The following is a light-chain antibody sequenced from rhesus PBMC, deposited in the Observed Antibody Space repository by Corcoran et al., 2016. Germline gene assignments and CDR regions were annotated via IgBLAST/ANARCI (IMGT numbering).Light chain of an antibody. Sequence: DIQMTQSPSSLSASVGDTVTITCRSSQDIGNYLAWYQQKPGKAPKPLSYYASTFVSGVPSRFRGSGSGTDFTLPSNRLQPEDFATSFCQHHHLYPLSFGEGTRVDFK. J-gene: IGKJ4*01. CDR2: YAS. CDR3: QHHHLYPLS. CDR1: QDIGNY. V-gene: IGKV1S3*01.